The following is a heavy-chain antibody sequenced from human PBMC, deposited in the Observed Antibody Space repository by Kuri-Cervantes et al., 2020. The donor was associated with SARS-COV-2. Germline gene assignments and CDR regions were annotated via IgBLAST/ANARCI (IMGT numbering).Heavy chain of an antibody. CDR1: GFTFSSYG. CDR3: ARDRSTHYFDY. J-gene: IGHJ4*02. CDR2: ISYDGSNK. V-gene: IGHV3-30*03. Sequence: GSSLKISCAASGFTFSSYGMHWVRQAPGKGLEWVAVISYDGSNKYYADSVKGRFTISRDNSKNTLYLQMNSLRAEDTAVYYCARDRSTHYFDYWGQGTLVTVSS.